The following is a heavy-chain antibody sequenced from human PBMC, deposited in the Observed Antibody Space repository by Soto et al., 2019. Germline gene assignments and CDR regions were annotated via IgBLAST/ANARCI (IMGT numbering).Heavy chain of an antibody. CDR1: GASVSDTGSYY. D-gene: IGHD3-10*01. CDR2: VSHSGST. Sequence: SETLSLTCTVSGASVSDTGSYYWSWVRQPPGKGLEWIGYVSHSGSTNYNPSLESRVTISVDTSKNQFSLKLTSATAADTAVYYCARDTYNYGSDWFDPWGQGTLVTVSS. J-gene: IGHJ5*02. CDR3: ARDTYNYGSDWFDP. V-gene: IGHV4-61*01.